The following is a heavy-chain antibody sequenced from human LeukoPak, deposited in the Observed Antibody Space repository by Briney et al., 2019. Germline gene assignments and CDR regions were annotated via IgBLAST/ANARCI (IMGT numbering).Heavy chain of an antibody. CDR3: ARRLALRFLARYYYGMDV. Sequence: SQTLSLTCAVSGGSISSGGYSWSWIRQPPGKGLEWIGYIYHSGSTYYNPSLKSRVTISVDRSKNQFSLKLSSVTAADTAVYYCARRLALRFLARYYYGMDVWGQGTTVTVSS. CDR2: IYHSGST. J-gene: IGHJ6*02. CDR1: GGSISSGGYS. D-gene: IGHD3-3*01. V-gene: IGHV4-30-2*01.